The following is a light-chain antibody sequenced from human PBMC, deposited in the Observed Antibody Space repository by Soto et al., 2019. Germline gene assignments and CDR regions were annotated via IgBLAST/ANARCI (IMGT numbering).Light chain of an antibody. Sequence: QSVLTQPASVSGSPGQSITFSCTGTSSDIGGYNYVSWYQQHTGKAPKLMIYDVSNRPSGVSNRFSGSKSGNTASLTISGLQAEDEADYYCSSYASSSTLLFGGGTKLTVL. J-gene: IGLJ2*01. CDR2: DVS. V-gene: IGLV2-14*01. CDR1: SSDIGGYNY. CDR3: SSYASSSTLL.